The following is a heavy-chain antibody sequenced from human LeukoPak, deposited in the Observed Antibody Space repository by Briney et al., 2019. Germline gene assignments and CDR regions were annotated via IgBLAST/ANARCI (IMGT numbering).Heavy chain of an antibody. D-gene: IGHD3-10*01. CDR3: ARGITMFQH. Sequence: GGSLRLSCAASGFTYDEYGMTWVRQAPGKGLEWVSGISLNGGSTGYADSVKGRFTISRDNAKNSLYLQMNSLRVEDTALYYCARGITMFQHWGQGTLVTVSS. J-gene: IGHJ1*01. CDR1: GFTYDEYG. V-gene: IGHV3-20*04. CDR2: ISLNGGST.